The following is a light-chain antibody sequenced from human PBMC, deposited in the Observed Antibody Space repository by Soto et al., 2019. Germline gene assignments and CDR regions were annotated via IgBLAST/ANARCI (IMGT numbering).Light chain of an antibody. Sequence: QSVLTQPPSASGTPGQRVAISCSGSNSNIGSKTVTWYQQLPGTAPKLLVYGDNQPPAGVPDRFSGSKSGTSASLAISGLQSEDETDYYCAACDDSLNGRVFGGGTKVTVL. CDR3: AACDDSLNGRV. J-gene: IGLJ3*02. CDR2: GDN. CDR1: NSNIGSKT. V-gene: IGLV1-44*01.